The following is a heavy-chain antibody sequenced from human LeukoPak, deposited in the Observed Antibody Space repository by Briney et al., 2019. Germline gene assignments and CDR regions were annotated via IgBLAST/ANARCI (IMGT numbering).Heavy chain of an antibody. CDR3: AKDWHYYDSSGDVYFDY. D-gene: IGHD3-22*01. J-gene: IGHJ4*02. V-gene: IGHV3-30*02. CDR1: GFTVSSNY. Sequence: GGSLRLSCAASGFTVSSNYMSWVRQAPGKGLEWVAFIRYDGSNKYYADSVKGRFTISRDNSKNTLYLQMNSLRAEDTAVYYCAKDWHYYDSSGDVYFDYWGQGTLVTVSS. CDR2: IRYDGSNK.